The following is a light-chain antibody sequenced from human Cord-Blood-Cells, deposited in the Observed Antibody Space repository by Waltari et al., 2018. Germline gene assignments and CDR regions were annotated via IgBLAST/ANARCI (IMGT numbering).Light chain of an antibody. CDR3: CSYAGSSTYV. CDR1: SSDVGSYNL. V-gene: IGLV2-23*01. Sequence: QSALTQPASVSGSPGQSITISCTGTSSDVGSYNLVSWYQQHPGKAPKLMIYEGSKRTSGVSNRFSGSKSGNTASLTISGLHAEDEADYYCCSYAGSSTYVFGTGTKVTVL. CDR2: EGS. J-gene: IGLJ1*01.